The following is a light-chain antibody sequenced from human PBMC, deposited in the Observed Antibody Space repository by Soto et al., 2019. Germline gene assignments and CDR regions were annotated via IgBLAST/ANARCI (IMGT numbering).Light chain of an antibody. CDR1: QGISNY. V-gene: IGKV1-16*01. J-gene: IGKJ1*01. Sequence: DIQMTQSPSSLSASVGDRVTITCRASQGISNYLAWYQQKPGRAPNLLIYKASTLPFGVPSRFSGSGSGTAFTLTISSLQPDDFATYYCQQYSDSSLKFGQGTKVDIK. CDR2: KAS. CDR3: QQYSDSSLK.